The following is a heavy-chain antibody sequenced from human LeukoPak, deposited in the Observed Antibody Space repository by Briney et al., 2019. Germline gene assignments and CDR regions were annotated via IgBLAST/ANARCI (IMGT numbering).Heavy chain of an antibody. CDR2: VYYGRSP. CDR1: GDSISRSTYY. CDR3: ARSSGAGTFSY. D-gene: IGHD6-25*01. Sequence: SETLSLTCTVSGDSISRSTYYWAWIRQPPGKGLEWIGSVYYGRSPYYNPSLESRATISVDTSKNHFSLKMSSVTAADTAVYYCARSSGAGTFSYWGQGTLVTVSS. J-gene: IGHJ4*02. V-gene: IGHV4-39*02.